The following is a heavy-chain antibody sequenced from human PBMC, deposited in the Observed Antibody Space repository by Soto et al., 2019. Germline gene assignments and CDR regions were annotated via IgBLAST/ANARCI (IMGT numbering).Heavy chain of an antibody. CDR1: GFTFSSHW. CDR3: ARDLPAADAFDI. J-gene: IGHJ3*02. Sequence: EVQLVESGGGLVQPGGSLRLSCAASGFTFSSHWMHWVRQAPGKGLVWVSRINGDGSSTTYADSVKGRFTISRDNAKNTLSLQMNSLRVGDTAVYYCARDLPAADAFDIWGQGTTVTVSS. CDR2: INGDGSST. V-gene: IGHV3-74*01.